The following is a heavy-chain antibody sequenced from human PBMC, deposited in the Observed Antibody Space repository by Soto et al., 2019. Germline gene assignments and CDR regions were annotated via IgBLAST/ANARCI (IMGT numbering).Heavy chain of an antibody. J-gene: IGHJ4*02. Sequence: QVQLQESGPGLVKPSQTLSLTCSVSGESINSGGYYWSWIRHHPGKGLEWIGYIYDSESAYYNPSRKIRVTISMDTSKNHFARILSSVTAADTAVYYCARASSSSSAADYWGQGTQVTVSS. CDR2: IYDSESA. CDR3: ARASSSSSAADY. D-gene: IGHD6-6*01. CDR1: GESINSGGYY. V-gene: IGHV4-31*03.